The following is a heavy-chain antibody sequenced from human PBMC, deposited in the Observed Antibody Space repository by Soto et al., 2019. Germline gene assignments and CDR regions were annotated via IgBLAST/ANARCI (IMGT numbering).Heavy chain of an antibody. Sequence: QVQLQESGPGLVKPSETLSLTCNVSGGSMSSYYWSWIRQPPGKGLEWIGYVYYSGSTNYNPSLKSRVTISVDTSKNQFSLKLSSVTAADTAVYYCASYANYIHFWGQGTLVTVSS. CDR3: ASYANYIHF. CDR1: GGSMSSYY. D-gene: IGHD4-4*01. CDR2: VYYSGST. V-gene: IGHV4-59*01. J-gene: IGHJ4*02.